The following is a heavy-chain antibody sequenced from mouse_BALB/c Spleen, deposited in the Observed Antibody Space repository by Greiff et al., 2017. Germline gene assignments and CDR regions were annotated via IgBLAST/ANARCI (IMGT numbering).Heavy chain of an antibody. CDR2: IDPANGNT. CDR3: ALPPYDGYAY. D-gene: IGHD2-3*01. J-gene: IGHJ3*01. CDR1: GFNIKDTY. Sequence: EVMLVESGAELVKPGASVKLSCTASGFNIKDTYMHWVKQRPEQGLEWIGRIDPANGNTKYDPKFQGKATITADTSSNTAYLQLSSLTSEDTAVYYCALPPYDGYAYWGQGTLVTVSA. V-gene: IGHV14-3*02.